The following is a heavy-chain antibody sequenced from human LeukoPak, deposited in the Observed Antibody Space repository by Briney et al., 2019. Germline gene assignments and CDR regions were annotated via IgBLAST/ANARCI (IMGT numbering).Heavy chain of an antibody. Sequence: SQTLSLTCAISGDTVSSNTAAWNWIRQSPSRGLEWLGRTYYRSKWNNGYAVSVQNRITINPDTSKNQFSLQLKSATPEDTAVYYCTRQRSTSTDYYGMDVWGQGTTVTVSS. J-gene: IGHJ6*02. V-gene: IGHV6-1*01. CDR3: TRQRSTSTDYYGMDV. CDR1: GDTVSSNTAA. CDR2: TYYRSKWNN. D-gene: IGHD6-6*01.